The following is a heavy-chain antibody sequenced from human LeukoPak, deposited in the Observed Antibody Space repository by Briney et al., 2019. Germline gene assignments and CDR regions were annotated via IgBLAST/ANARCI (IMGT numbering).Heavy chain of an antibody. CDR1: GFXFSSYA. J-gene: IGHJ4*02. Sequence: GGSLRLSCAASGFXFSSYAISWVRQAPGKGLEWVSAISGSGGSTYYADSVKGRFTISRDNSKNTLYLQMNSLRAEDTAVYYCAKSHVDTVYNYYFDYWGQGTLVTVSS. V-gene: IGHV3-23*01. D-gene: IGHD5-18*01. CDR2: ISGSGGST. CDR3: AKSHVDTVYNYYFDY.